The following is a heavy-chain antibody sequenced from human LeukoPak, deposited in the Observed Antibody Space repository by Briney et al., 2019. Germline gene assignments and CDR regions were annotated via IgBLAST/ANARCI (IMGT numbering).Heavy chain of an antibody. V-gene: IGHV4-34*01. Sequence: SETLSLTCAVYGGSFSGYYWSWIRQPPGKGLEWIGEINHSGSTNYNPSLKSRVTISVDTPKNQFSLKLSAVTAADTAVYYCARGPYYDILTGYSKYNWFDPWGQGTLVTVSS. CDR3: ARGPYYDILTGYSKYNWFDP. D-gene: IGHD3-9*01. CDR2: INHSGST. J-gene: IGHJ5*02. CDR1: GGSFSGYY.